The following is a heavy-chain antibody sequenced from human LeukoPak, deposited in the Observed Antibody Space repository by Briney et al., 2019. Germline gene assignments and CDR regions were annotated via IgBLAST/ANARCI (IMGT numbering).Heavy chain of an antibody. Sequence: ASVKVSCKASGYTFDIYNVYWVRQATGKGLEWMGWMNPRTGFAGYAQKFQDRVNMTRNTFITTAYMELTSLRSEGTAVYFCARGGIRDSNNVNYLYMDVWGKGTTVIVSS. V-gene: IGHV1-8*01. CDR3: ARGGIRDSNNVNYLYMDV. CDR1: GYTFDIYN. CDR2: MNPRTGFA. D-gene: IGHD4-11*01. J-gene: IGHJ6*04.